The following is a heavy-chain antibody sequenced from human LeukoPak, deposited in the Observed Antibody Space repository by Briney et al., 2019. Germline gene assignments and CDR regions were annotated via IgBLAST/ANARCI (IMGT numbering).Heavy chain of an antibody. J-gene: IGHJ4*02. CDR2: IYYSGST. CDR1: GGSISSYY. CDR3: ARAPRWLQPFDY. D-gene: IGHD5-24*01. Sequence: SETLSLTCTVSGGSISSYYWSWIRQPPGKGLEWIGYIYYSGSTNYNPSLKSRVTISVDTSKNQFSLKLSSVTAADTAVYYCARAPRWLQPFDYWGQGTLVTVSS. V-gene: IGHV4-59*08.